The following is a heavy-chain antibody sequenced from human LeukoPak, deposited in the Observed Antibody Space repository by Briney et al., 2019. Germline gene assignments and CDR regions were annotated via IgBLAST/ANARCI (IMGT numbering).Heavy chain of an antibody. CDR2: TKQDGSEN. J-gene: IGHJ4*02. CDR1: GFTFSSYW. D-gene: IGHD3-10*01. V-gene: IGHV3-7*05. CDR3: AKGSVDTSYIDY. Sequence: GGSLRLSCAASGFTFSSYWMSWVRQAPGKELEWVANTKQDGSENYYVDSVKGRFTISRDNAKTSLYLQMNRLRVEDTALYYCAKGSVDTSYIDYWGQGTLVTVSS.